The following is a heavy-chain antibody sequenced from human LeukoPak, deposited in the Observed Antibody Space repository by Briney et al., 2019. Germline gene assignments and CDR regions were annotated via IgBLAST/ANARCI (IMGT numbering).Heavy chain of an antibody. V-gene: IGHV3-30*03. Sequence: GRSLRLSCAASGFTFSSYGMHWVRQAPGKGLEWVAVISYDGSNKYYADSVKGRFTISRDNSKNTLYLQMNSLRAEDTAVYYCAREAYGRGYWGQGTLVTVSS. CDR3: AREAYGRGY. CDR2: ISYDGSNK. CDR1: GFTFSSYG. J-gene: IGHJ4*02. D-gene: IGHD4-17*01.